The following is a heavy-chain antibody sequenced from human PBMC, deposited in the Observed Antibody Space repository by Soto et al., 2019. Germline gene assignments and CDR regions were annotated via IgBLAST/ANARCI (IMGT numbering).Heavy chain of an antibody. CDR1: GFTFGDYA. V-gene: IGHV3-49*01. Sequence: GSLRLSCAASGFTFGDYAMSWFRQAPGKGLEWVGFIGSKAYGGTTKYAASVRGTFTISRDGSKSIAYLQMNSLKTEDTAVYYCARKVFVDRYWFDPCGQGTLVTVSS. J-gene: IGHJ5*02. CDR3: ARKVFVDRYWFDP. CDR2: IGSKAYGGTT. D-gene: IGHD3-10*01.